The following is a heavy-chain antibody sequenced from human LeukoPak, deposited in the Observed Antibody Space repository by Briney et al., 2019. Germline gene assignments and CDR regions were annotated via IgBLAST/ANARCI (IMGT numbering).Heavy chain of an antibody. D-gene: IGHD2-8*01. CDR2: IGGSGGNT. CDR1: GFTFSSAP. CDR3: AQWHTVDY. J-gene: IGHJ4*02. V-gene: IGHV3-23*01. Sequence: GGSLRLSCAASGFTFSSAPMSWVRQAPGKGLEWVSVIGGSGGNTNYADSVRGRFTISRDNSKNALYLQMNSLRAEDTAVYYCAQWHTVDYWGQGTLVTVSS.